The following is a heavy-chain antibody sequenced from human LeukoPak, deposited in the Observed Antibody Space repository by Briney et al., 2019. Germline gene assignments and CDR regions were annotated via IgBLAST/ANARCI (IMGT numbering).Heavy chain of an antibody. CDR2: ISGGGGGT. D-gene: IGHD6-13*01. CDR3: AKISTPIPAAGAMDN. V-gene: IGHV3-23*01. Sequence: GGSLRLSCAASGFTFSSYAMSWVRQAPGKGLEWVSSISGGGGGTYYANSVKGRFTISRDNSKSTLYLRMNGLRAEDTAVYYCAKISTPIPAAGAMDNWGQGTLVTVSS. CDR1: GFTFSSYA. J-gene: IGHJ4*02.